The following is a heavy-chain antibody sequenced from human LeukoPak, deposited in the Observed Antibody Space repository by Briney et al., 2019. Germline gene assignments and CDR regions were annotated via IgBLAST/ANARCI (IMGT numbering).Heavy chain of an antibody. Sequence: GASVKVSCKASGYMFTGYYIHWVREAPGQGLEWMGWINPNTGDTDYAQKFQGRVAMTRDTSVSTAYMELNRLRTDDTAVYYCTKARNGANFPDWGQGTLVTVSS. V-gene: IGHV1-2*02. CDR2: INPNTGDT. J-gene: IGHJ1*01. CDR1: GYMFTGYY. CDR3: TKARNGANFPD. D-gene: IGHD2-8*01.